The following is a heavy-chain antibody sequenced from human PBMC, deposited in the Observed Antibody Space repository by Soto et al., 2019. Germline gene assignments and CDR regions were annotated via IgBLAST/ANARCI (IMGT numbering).Heavy chain of an antibody. V-gene: IGHV3-21*01. CDR2: ITSNSIYK. D-gene: IGHD1-26*01. CDR1: GFTFSDYD. Sequence: EVQLVESGGGLVKPGGSLRLSCAASGFTFSDYDMTWVRQAPGKGLEWVSSITSNSIYKYSADSLKGRFTISRDNAKNTLFLQINSLRAEDTAVYYCARDLSGGNYYYHGLDVWGQGNTVTVSS. CDR3: ARDLSGGNYYYHGLDV. J-gene: IGHJ6*02.